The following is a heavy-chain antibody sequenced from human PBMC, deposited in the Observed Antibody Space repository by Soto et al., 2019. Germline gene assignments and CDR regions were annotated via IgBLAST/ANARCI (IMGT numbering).Heavy chain of an antibody. Sequence: TGGSLRLSCAASGFTFNNYAMSWVRQAPGKGLEWVSVIYSGGSTYYADSVKGRFTISRDNSKNTLYLQMNSLRAEDTAVYYCARGVLDDYSNYYYYGMDVWGQGTTVTVSS. V-gene: IGHV3-53*01. D-gene: IGHD4-4*01. CDR1: GFTFNNYA. CDR2: IYSGGST. CDR3: ARGVLDDYSNYYYYGMDV. J-gene: IGHJ6*02.